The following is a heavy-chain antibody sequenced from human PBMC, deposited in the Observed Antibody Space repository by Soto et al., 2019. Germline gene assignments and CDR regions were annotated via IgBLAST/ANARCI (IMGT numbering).Heavy chain of an antibody. D-gene: IGHD3-3*01. J-gene: IGHJ6*02. CDR2: IYYSGST. CDR1: GGSISSYY. CDR3: ARGSYYDFWSGYSHGKNYYYYGMDV. Sequence: PSETLSLTCTVSGGSISSYYWSWIRQPPGKGLEWIGYIYYSGSTNYNPSLKSRVTISVDTSKNQFSLKLSSVTAAGTAVYYCARGSYYDFWSGYSHGKNYYYYGMDVWGQGTTVTVSS. V-gene: IGHV4-59*01.